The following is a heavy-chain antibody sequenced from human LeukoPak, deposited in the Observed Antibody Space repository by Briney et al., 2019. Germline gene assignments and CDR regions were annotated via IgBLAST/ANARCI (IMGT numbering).Heavy chain of an antibody. CDR3: ARTSRRETSYYFDY. Sequence: SETLSLTCTVSGGSISSYYWSWIRQPAGKGLEWIGRIYTSGSTNYNPSLKSRVTISVDTSKNQFSLKLSSVTAADTAVYYCARTSRRETSYYFDYWGQGTLVTVSS. CDR1: GGSISSYY. D-gene: IGHD3-16*02. CDR2: IYTSGST. J-gene: IGHJ4*02. V-gene: IGHV4-4*07.